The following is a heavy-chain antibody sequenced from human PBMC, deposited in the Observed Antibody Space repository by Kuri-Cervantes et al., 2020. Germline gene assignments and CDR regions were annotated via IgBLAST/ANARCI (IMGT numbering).Heavy chain of an antibody. CDR3: ARDGGGYGNYMDV. J-gene: IGHJ6*03. CDR2: ISYDGSNK. D-gene: IGHD3-16*01. Sequence: GGSLRLSCAALGFTFSNYAMHWVRQAPGKGLGWVALISYDGSNKYYADSVKGRFTISRDNAKNSLYLQMNSLRAEDTALYYCARDGGGYGNYMDVWGKGTTVTVSS. V-gene: IGHV3-30*04. CDR1: GFTFSNYA.